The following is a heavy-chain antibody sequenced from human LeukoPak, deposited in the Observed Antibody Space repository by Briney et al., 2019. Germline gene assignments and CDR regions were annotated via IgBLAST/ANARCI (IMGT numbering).Heavy chain of an antibody. D-gene: IGHD4-17*01. V-gene: IGHV3-48*03. CDR3: ARQSGTMVTTRFDY. CDR2: ISSSSRTI. J-gene: IGHJ4*02. Sequence: PGGSLRLSCAASGFTFSNYEMTWVRQAPGKGLEWVSYISSSSRTIYYADSVKGRFTISRDNAKNSLYLQMNSLRAEDTAIYYCARQSGTMVTTRFDYWGQGTLVTVSS. CDR1: GFTFSNYE.